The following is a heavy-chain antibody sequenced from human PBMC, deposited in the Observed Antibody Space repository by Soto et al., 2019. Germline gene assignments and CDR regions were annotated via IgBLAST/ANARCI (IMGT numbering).Heavy chain of an antibody. CDR1: GYIFTSYY. CDR2: INPFDGSR. Sequence: ASVKVSCKASGYIFTSYYIHWVRQAPGQGLEWMGWINPFDGSRMFAQSFQGRVTMTRDTSTSTVYMEVSSLRSEDTAVYYCAREGNCISTSCYVGYWGQGTLVTVSS. J-gene: IGHJ4*02. V-gene: IGHV1-46*01. D-gene: IGHD2-2*01. CDR3: AREGNCISTSCYVGY.